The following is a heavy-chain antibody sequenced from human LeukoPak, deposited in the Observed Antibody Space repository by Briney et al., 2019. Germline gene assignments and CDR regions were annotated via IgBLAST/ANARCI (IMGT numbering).Heavy chain of an antibody. CDR2: ITSSSSYI. V-gene: IGHV3-21*01. CDR1: GFTFSSYS. D-gene: IGHD3-22*01. Sequence: GGSLRLSCAASGFTFSSYSMNWVRQAPGKGLEWVSSITSSSSYIYYADSVKGRFTFSRDNAKNSLYLQMNRLRAEDTAVYYCARDPSDSSGYYKKKWTKTFDYWGQGTLVTVSS. J-gene: IGHJ4*02. CDR3: ARDPSDSSGYYKKKWTKTFDY.